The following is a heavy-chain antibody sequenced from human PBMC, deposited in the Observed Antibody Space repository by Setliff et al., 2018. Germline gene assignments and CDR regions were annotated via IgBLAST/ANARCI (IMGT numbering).Heavy chain of an antibody. V-gene: IGHV3-53*05. Sequence: GGSLRLSCVASGFIVSSTCMMWVRQAPGKGLESVAVIYRGGVRYSADSLKGRFTISRDTSKNTLYLQMDSLRPEDTAVYYCARDTDYYGSGTSGYFDYWGQGSLVTVSS. J-gene: IGHJ4*02. CDR1: GFIVSSTC. CDR2: IYRGGVR. CDR3: ARDTDYYGSGTSGYFDY. D-gene: IGHD3-10*01.